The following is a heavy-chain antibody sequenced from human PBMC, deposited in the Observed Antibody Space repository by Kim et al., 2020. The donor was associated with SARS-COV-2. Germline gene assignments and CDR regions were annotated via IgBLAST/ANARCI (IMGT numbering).Heavy chain of an antibody. V-gene: IGHV1-2*02. CDR2: IDPNSGGT. CDR3: TRESTWSNSGWTQTLDAAFNI. J-gene: IGHJ3*02. CDR1: GFTFTAYY. D-gene: IGHD6-19*01. Sequence: ASVKVSCKASGFTFTAYYIHWVRQVPGQGLEWIGCIDPNSGGTNFPQKFQGRVTMTTDTSSSTAYMDLSGLRSDDTAVYYCTRESTWSNSGWTQTLDAAFNIWGQGTVITVSS.